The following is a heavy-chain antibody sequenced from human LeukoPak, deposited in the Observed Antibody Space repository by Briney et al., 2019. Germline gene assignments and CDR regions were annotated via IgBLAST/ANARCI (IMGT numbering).Heavy chain of an antibody. V-gene: IGHV1-8*01. Sequence: ASVKVSCKASGYTFTSYDINWVRQATGQGLEWMGWMNPNSGNTGYAQKLQGRVTMTRNTSISTAYMELSSLRSEDTAVYYCARLNRYSSGWYTYWGQGTLVTVSS. CDR3: ARLNRYSSGWYTY. D-gene: IGHD6-19*01. CDR2: MNPNSGNT. CDR1: GYTFTSYD. J-gene: IGHJ4*02.